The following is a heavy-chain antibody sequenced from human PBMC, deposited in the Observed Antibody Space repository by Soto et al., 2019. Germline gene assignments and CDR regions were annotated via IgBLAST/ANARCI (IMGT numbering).Heavy chain of an antibody. V-gene: IGHV4-28*01. CDR3: ASKPNSLYYVDY. J-gene: IGHJ4*02. D-gene: IGHD5-18*01. Sequence: QVQLQESGPGLVKPSDNLSLTCAVSGYSIGSSNWWGWIRQPPGKGLEWIGYIYYTGGTYYNPSLKSRVTMSVETSKNQFSLKLSSVTTVDTAVYYCASKPNSLYYVDYWGQGTLVTVSS. CDR1: GYSIGSSNW. CDR2: IYYTGGT.